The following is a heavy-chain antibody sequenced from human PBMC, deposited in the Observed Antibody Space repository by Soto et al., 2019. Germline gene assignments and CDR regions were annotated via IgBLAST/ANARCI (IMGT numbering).Heavy chain of an antibody. CDR3: TKAPVVWGSSWYFDL. CDR1: GFKFSNSV. Sequence: EVQLLESGGGLVQPGGSLRLSCAASGFKFSNSVMTWVRQAPGKGLECVSSISGSGGSTYYADSAKGRFTISRDNSKNTLYLQMNIVGAEDTAVYYCTKAPVVWGSSWYFDLWGRGTLVTVSS. CDR2: ISGSGGST. V-gene: IGHV3-23*01. J-gene: IGHJ2*01. D-gene: IGHD7-27*01.